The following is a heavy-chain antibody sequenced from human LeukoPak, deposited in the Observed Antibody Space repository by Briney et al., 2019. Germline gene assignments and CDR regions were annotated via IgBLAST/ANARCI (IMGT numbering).Heavy chain of an antibody. Sequence: SETLSLTCTVSGGSISSSSYYWGWIRQPPGKGLEWIGSIYYSGSTYYNPSLKSRVTISVDTSKNQFSLKLSSVTAADTAVHYCARPSPFYGSGSSLFDYWGQGTLVTVSS. CDR1: GGSISSSSYY. CDR2: IYYSGST. D-gene: IGHD3-10*01. J-gene: IGHJ4*02. CDR3: ARPSPFYGSGSSLFDY. V-gene: IGHV4-39*01.